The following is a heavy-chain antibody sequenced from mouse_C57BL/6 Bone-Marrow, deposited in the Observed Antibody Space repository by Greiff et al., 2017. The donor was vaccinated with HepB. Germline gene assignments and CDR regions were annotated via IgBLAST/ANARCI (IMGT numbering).Heavy chain of an antibody. CDR1: EYEFPSHD. Sequence: DVKLVESGGGLVQPGESLKLSCESTEYEFPSHDMSWVRKTPEKRLELVAAINSDGGSTYYPDTMERRFIISRDNTKKTLYLQMSSLRSEDTALYYCAGFYYGSSLPAWFAYWGQGTRVTVSA. CDR3: AGFYYGSSLPAWFAY. CDR2: INSDGGST. D-gene: IGHD1-1*01. J-gene: IGHJ3*01. V-gene: IGHV5-2*01.